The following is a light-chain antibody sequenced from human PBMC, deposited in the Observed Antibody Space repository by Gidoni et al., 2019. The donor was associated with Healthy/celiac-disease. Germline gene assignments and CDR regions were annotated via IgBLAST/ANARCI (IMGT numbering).Light chain of an antibody. J-gene: IGKJ2*01. CDR3: QQSYSTPDT. V-gene: IGKV1-39*01. CDR1: QSISSY. CDR2: AAS. Sequence: DIQMTQSPSSLSASVGDRVTITCRASQSISSYLNWYQKKPGKAPKLLIYAASSLHSGVPSRFSGSGSGTDCTLTISSLQTEDFATYYCQQSYSTPDTFGQGTKLEIK.